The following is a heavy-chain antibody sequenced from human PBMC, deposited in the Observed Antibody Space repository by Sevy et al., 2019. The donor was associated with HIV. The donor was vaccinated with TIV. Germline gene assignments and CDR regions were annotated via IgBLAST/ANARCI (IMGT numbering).Heavy chain of an antibody. J-gene: IGHJ3*02. CDR2: ISGSGGST. CDR1: GFTFSSYA. CDR3: AKLYCGGDCYGRGSGNDAFDI. Sequence: GESLKISCAASGFTFSSYAMSWVRQAPGKGLEWVSIISGSGGSTYYADSVKGRFTISRDNSKNTLHLQMNSLRAEDTAVYYSAKLYCGGDCYGRGSGNDAFDIWGQGTMVTVSS. D-gene: IGHD2-21*01. V-gene: IGHV3-23*01.